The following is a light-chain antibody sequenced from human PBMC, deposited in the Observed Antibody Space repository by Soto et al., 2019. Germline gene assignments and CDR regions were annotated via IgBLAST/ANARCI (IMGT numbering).Light chain of an antibody. CDR1: QSVSSSY. J-gene: IGKJ1*01. V-gene: IGKV3-20*01. CDR3: QQFSSSSWT. CDR2: GAS. Sequence: ESVLTQSPGTLSLSPGEKATLSCRASQSVSSSYLAWYQQKPGQAPRLLIYGASSRATGIPNRFSGSGSGTDFTLTVSILEPEDFAVYYCQQFSSSSWTFGQGTKVEIK.